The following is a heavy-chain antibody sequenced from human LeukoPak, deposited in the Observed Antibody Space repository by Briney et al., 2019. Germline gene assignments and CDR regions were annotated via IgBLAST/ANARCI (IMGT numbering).Heavy chain of an antibody. Sequence: SVKVSCRASGGTFSSYAISWVRQAPGQGLEWMGGIIPIFGTANYAQKFQGRVTITADESTSTAYMELSSLRSEDTAVYYCARHGYFDWLSEFDYWGQGTLVTVSS. V-gene: IGHV1-69*01. D-gene: IGHD3-9*01. J-gene: IGHJ4*02. CDR3: ARHGYFDWLSEFDY. CDR2: IIPIFGTA. CDR1: GGTFSSYA.